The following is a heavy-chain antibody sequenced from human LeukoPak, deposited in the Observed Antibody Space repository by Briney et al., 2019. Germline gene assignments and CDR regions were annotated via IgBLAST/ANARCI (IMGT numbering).Heavy chain of an antibody. D-gene: IGHD6-13*01. CDR2: INVNGGAM. J-gene: IGHJ4*02. V-gene: IGHV3-11*01. Sequence: PGGSLRLSCAASGFSFKDYYFSWIRQAPGKGLEWVSFINVNGGAMYYADFVKGRFTISRDNAKSSLYLEMNSLRVEDTAVYYCARGPRILAAGSYYFDYLGQGSLVTVSS. CDR3: ARGPRILAAGSYYFDY. CDR1: GFSFKDYY.